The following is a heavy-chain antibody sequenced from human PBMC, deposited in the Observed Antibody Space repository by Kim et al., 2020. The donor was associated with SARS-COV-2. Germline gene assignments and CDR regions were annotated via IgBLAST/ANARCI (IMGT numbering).Heavy chain of an antibody. Sequence: NPSLKSRVTTSVDTSKNQFSLKLGSVTAADTAVYYCARHLGVVVTAFDYWGQGTLVTVSS. CDR3: ARHLGVVVTAFDY. D-gene: IGHD2-21*02. V-gene: IGHV4-39*01. J-gene: IGHJ4*02.